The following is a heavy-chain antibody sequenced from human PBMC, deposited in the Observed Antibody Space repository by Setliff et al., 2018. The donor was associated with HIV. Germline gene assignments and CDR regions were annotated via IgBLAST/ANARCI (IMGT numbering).Heavy chain of an antibody. J-gene: IGHJ2*01. CDR2: INPSSGGT. D-gene: IGHD3-10*01. CDR1: GYTFTSSY. V-gene: IGHV1-46*01. Sequence: ASVKVSCKASGYTFTSSYMHWVRQAPGQGLEWMGIINPSSGGTTYAQIFQGRVTMTRDTSTSTVYMELSSLRSEDTAVYYCARGVRPSYGSGSYYWYFDLWGRGTLVTVSS. CDR3: ARGVRPSYGSGSYYWYFDL.